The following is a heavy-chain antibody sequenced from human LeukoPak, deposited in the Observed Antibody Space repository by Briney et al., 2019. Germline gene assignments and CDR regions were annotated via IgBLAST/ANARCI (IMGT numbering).Heavy chain of an antibody. Sequence: PSETLSLTCSVSGGSISSYYWSWIRQPPGKGLEWIGNIYYSGSTNYNPSLKSRVTISVDTSKNQFSLKLSSVTAADTAVYYCARDYRAMGASYAFDIWGQGTMVTVSS. J-gene: IGHJ3*02. CDR3: ARDYRAMGASYAFDI. D-gene: IGHD5-18*01. CDR2: IYYSGST. V-gene: IGHV4-59*12. CDR1: GGSISSYY.